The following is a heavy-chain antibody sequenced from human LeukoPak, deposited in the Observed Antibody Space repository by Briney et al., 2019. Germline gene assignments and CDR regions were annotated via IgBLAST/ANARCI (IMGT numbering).Heavy chain of an antibody. V-gene: IGHV4-30-4*01. J-gene: IGHJ5*02. D-gene: IGHD4-17*01. CDR2: IYYSGST. CDR1: GGSISSGDYY. CDR3: ARGQDYGDFYEDTNWFDP. Sequence: SQTLSLTCTVSGGSISSGDYYWSWIRQPPGKGLEWIGYIYYSGSTYYNPSLKSRVTISVDTSKNQFSLKLSSVTAADTAVYYCARGQDYGDFYEDTNWFDPWGQGILVTVSS.